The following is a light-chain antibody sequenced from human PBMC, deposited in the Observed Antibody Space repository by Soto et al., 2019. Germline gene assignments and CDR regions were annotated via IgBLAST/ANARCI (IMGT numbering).Light chain of an antibody. Sequence: DIQMTQSPSSLSTSVGDRVTITCRASQSIGTSLNWYQQKPGKAPKLLIYAASNLQSGVPSRFSGSGSGTDFTLTISSLQPEDFAAYYCQQSYSTPRFGQGTKVEIK. J-gene: IGKJ1*01. CDR2: AAS. CDR3: QQSYSTPR. V-gene: IGKV1-39*01. CDR1: QSIGTS.